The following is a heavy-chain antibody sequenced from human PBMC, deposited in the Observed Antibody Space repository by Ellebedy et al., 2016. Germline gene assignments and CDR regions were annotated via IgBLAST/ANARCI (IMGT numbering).Heavy chain of an antibody. Sequence: GGSLRLSXAASGFTFSSYAMSWVRQAPGKGLEWVSAISGSGGSTYYADSVKGRFTISRDNSKNTLYLQMNSLRAEDTAVYYCAKDRRWELLEGFFDYWGQGTLVTVSS. CDR3: AKDRRWELLEGFFDY. CDR2: ISGSGGST. V-gene: IGHV3-23*01. CDR1: GFTFSSYA. J-gene: IGHJ4*02. D-gene: IGHD1-26*01.